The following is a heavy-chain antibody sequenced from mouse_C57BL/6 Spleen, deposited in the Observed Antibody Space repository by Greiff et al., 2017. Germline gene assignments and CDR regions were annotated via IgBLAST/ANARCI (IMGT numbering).Heavy chain of an antibody. D-gene: IGHD1-1*01. Sequence: EVKVVESGGGLVKPGGSLKLSCAASGFTFSDYGMHWVRQAPEKGLEWVAYISSGSSTIYYADTVKGRFTISRDNAKNTLFLQMTSLRSEDTAMYYCARIYPRYYYAMDYWGQGTSVTVSS. CDR3: ARIYPRYYYAMDY. CDR2: ISSGSSTI. CDR1: GFTFSDYG. J-gene: IGHJ4*01. V-gene: IGHV5-17*01.